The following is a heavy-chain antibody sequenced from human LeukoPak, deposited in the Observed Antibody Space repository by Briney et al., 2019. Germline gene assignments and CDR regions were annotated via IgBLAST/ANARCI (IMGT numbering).Heavy chain of an antibody. Sequence: GGSLRLSCGASGFTFNIYSMNWVRQAPGKGLEWVSGINWNGGSTGYADSVKGRFTISRDNAKNSLYLQMNSLRAEDTALYYCARDYDSSGYSDAFDIWGQGTMVTVSS. CDR1: GFTFNIYS. J-gene: IGHJ3*02. V-gene: IGHV3-20*04. CDR3: ARDYDSSGYSDAFDI. CDR2: INWNGGST. D-gene: IGHD3-22*01.